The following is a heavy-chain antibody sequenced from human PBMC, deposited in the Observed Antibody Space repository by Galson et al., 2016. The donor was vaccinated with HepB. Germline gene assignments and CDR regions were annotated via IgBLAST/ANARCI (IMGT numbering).Heavy chain of an antibody. V-gene: IGHV3-23*01. J-gene: IGHJ4*02. CDR1: GFTFSSYA. D-gene: IGHD4-17*01. Sequence: SLRLSCAASGFTFSSYAMRWVRQAPGKGLEWVSYISGGGDSTYYADSVRGRFTISRDDAKNSLYLQMTSLRVEDTAVYFCARRVDYGDYNFDYWGQGTQVVVSS. CDR3: ARRVDYGDYNFDY. CDR2: ISGGGDST.